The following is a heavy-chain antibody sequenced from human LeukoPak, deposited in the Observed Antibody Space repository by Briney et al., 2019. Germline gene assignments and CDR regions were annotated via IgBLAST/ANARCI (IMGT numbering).Heavy chain of an antibody. CDR2: ILRGGNT. D-gene: IGHD2-21*02. Sequence: SGGSMRLSCAAYGFTVSNNYMSWVRQAPGKGLEWVAHILRGGNTHYADSVKGRFSIHRDTSKNTLYLQKNSLRAEDTAVYYCARGGAYCGVDCYAYGGQGTLVTVSS. V-gene: IGHV3-53*01. J-gene: IGHJ4*02. CDR1: GFTVSNNY. CDR3: ARGGAYCGVDCYAY.